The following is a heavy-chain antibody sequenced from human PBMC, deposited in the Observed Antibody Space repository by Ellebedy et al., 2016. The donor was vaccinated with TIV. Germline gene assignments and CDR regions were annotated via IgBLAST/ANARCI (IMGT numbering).Heavy chain of an antibody. J-gene: IGHJ4*02. CDR2: ISPDDGAT. CDR1: GYTFSDYY. D-gene: IGHD3-10*01. Sequence: ASVKVSCKASGYTFSDYYIHWVRQAPGQGLEWMGWISPDDGATYYAQKFQGRVILTRDTSISTAYMELSRLTSDDTAVYYCARIRGVIVFDYWGQGTVVTVSS. CDR3: ARIRGVIVFDY. V-gene: IGHV1-2*02.